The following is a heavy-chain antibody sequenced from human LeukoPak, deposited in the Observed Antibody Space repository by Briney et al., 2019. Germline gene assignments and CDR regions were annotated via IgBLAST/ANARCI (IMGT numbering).Heavy chain of an antibody. CDR1: GGTFSTYA. V-gene: IGHV1-69*05. CDR2: IIPLFGTA. D-gene: IGHD3-10*01. J-gene: IGHJ4*02. Sequence: SVKVSCKASGGTFSTYAVNWVRQAPGQGLEWMGGIIPLFGTANYAQKFRGRVTITTDESTSTAYMELSSLRSEDTAIYYCARVCARGGEITGSYYYYWGQGTLVTVSS. CDR3: ARVCARGGEITGSYYYY.